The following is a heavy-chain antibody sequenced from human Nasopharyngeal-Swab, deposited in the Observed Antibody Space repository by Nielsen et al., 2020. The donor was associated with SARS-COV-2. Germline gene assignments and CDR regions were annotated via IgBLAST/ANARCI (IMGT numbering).Heavy chain of an antibody. CDR2: INSDGSST. D-gene: IGHD1-26*01. V-gene: IGHV3-74*01. CDR1: GFTFSSYW. CDR3: ARDPRSGSYIDH. Sequence: GESLKISCVVSGFTFSSYWMHWVRQAPGKGLVWVSGINSDGSSTSYADFVKGRFTISRDNAKNTLFLQMNSLRGEDTAVYYCARDPRSGSYIDHWGQGTLVTVS. J-gene: IGHJ4*02.